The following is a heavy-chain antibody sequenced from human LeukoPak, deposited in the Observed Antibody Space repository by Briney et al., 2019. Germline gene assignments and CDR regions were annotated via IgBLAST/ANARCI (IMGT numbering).Heavy chain of an antibody. CDR1: GGTFSSYA. CDR2: IIPIFGTA. CDR3: ARDLVTIFGVVTPSNWFDP. J-gene: IGHJ5*02. V-gene: IGHV1-69*05. Sequence: SVKVSCKASGGTFSSYAISWVRQAPGQGLEWMGRIIPIFGTANYAQKFQGRVTITTDESTSTAYMELSSLRSEDTAVYYCARDLVTIFGVVTPSNWFDPWGQGTLVTVSS. D-gene: IGHD3-3*01.